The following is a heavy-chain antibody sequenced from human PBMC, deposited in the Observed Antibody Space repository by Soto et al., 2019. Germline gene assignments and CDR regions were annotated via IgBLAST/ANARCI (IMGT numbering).Heavy chain of an antibody. Sequence: PGGSLRLSCAASGFTFSKYWMNWVRQAPGKGLEWVAHINQGGSDKYYVDSVKGRFTISRDNAKNSLYLQLNSLRADDTAVYYCARGPDETYRYTLAYWGQGALVTVSS. J-gene: IGHJ4*02. CDR1: GFTFSKYW. V-gene: IGHV3-7*01. CDR3: ARGPDETYRYTLAY. D-gene: IGHD3-16*02. CDR2: INQGGSDK.